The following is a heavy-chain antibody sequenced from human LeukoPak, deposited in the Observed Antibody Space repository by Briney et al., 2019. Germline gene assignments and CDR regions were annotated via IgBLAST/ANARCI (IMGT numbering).Heavy chain of an antibody. CDR1: GGSFSGYY. CDR2: INHSGST. Sequence: SETLSLTCAVYGGSFSGYYWSWIRRPPGKGLEWIGEINHSGSTNYNPSLKSRVTISVDTSKNQFSLKLSSVTAADTAVYYCARGTITMIPFDYWGQGTLVTVSS. D-gene: IGHD3-22*01. CDR3: ARGTITMIPFDY. V-gene: IGHV4-34*01. J-gene: IGHJ4*02.